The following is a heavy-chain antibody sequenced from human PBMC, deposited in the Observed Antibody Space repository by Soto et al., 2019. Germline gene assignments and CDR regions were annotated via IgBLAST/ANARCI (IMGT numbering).Heavy chain of an antibody. CDR2: LLRSGSTT. D-gene: IGHD4-17*01. Sequence: EVQLLESGGGLVQPGGSLRLSCAASGFTFTNYAMTWARQAPGKGLEWVSSLLRSGSTTYYADSVKGRFTISSDISANSLCLQMASLRAEDTAVYYCAKDAVSGDGIWLLDSWGQGTVVTVSS. CDR1: GFTFTNYA. V-gene: IGHV3-23*01. J-gene: IGHJ4*02. CDR3: AKDAVSGDGIWLLDS.